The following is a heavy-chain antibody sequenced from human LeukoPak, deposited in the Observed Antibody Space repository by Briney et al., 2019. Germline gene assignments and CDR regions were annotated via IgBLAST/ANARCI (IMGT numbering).Heavy chain of an antibody. V-gene: IGHV4-59*08. CDR3: GRHPARPGYYYYYMDV. Sequence: TSETLSLTCTVSGGSISSYYWSWIRQPPGKGLEWIGYIYYSGSTNYNPSLKSRVTISVDTSKNQFSLKLSSVTAADTALYYCGRHPARPGYYYYYMDVWGKGTTVTVSS. CDR1: GGSISSYY. D-gene: IGHD6-6*01. CDR2: IYYSGST. J-gene: IGHJ6*03.